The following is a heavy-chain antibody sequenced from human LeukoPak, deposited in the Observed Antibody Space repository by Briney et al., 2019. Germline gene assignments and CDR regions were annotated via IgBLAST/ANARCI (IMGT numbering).Heavy chain of an antibody. D-gene: IGHD5-24*01. CDR2: INPSGGST. CDR3: ARDRDGHTQYYYMDV. V-gene: IGHV1-46*01. CDR1: GYTFTSYY. J-gene: IGHJ6*03. Sequence: ASVKVSCKASGYTFTSYYMHWVRQAPGQGLEWMGIINPSGGSTSYAQKFQGRVTMTRDTSTSTVYMELGSLRSEDTAVYYCARDRDGHTQYYYMDVWGKGTTVTISS.